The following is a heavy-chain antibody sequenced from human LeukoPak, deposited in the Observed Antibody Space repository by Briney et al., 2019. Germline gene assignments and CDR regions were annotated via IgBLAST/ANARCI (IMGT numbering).Heavy chain of an antibody. Sequence: ASPKVSSKASGYTFTGYAMHSGPESPGQRVECWGWFNAGNGNTKYSQKFQGRVTITRDTSASTAYMELSSLRSDDTAVYYCTRIKKAAAGNTGSDAFDIWGQGTMVTVSS. CDR3: TRIKKAAAGNTGSDAFDI. J-gene: IGHJ3*02. V-gene: IGHV1-3*01. D-gene: IGHD6-13*01. CDR1: GYTFTGYA. CDR2: FNAGNGNT.